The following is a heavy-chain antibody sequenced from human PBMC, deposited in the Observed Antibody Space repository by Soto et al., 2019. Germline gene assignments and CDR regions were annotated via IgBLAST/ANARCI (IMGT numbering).Heavy chain of an antibody. CDR3: ARDCSSTSCSFDY. CDR1: GGTFSSYA. Sequence: ASVNVSCKASGGTFSSYAISWVRQAPGQGLEWMGGIIPIFGTANYAQKFQGRVTITADKSTSTAYMELSSLRSEDTAVYYCARDCSSTSCSFDYWGQGTLVTVSS. D-gene: IGHD2-2*01. J-gene: IGHJ4*02. V-gene: IGHV1-69*06. CDR2: IIPIFGTA.